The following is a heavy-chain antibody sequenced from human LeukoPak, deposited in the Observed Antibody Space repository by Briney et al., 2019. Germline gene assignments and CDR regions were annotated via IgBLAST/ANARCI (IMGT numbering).Heavy chain of an antibody. CDR1: GFTFSDNW. J-gene: IGHJ4*02. Sequence: GGSLRLSCAASGFTFSDNWMSWVRQAPGKGLEWVANIKKDGSHSNYVDSVKGRFTISRDNDKSSLYLQMNSLRAEDTAVYYCARDRGWNTFDFWGQGTLVTVSS. V-gene: IGHV3-7*01. CDR2: IKKDGSHS. D-gene: IGHD1/OR15-1a*01. CDR3: ARDRGWNTFDF.